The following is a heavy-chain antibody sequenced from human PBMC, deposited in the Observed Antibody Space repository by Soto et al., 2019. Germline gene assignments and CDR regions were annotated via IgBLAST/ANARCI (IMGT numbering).Heavy chain of an antibody. J-gene: IGHJ3*02. Sequence: GGSLRLSCAASGFTFDDYAMHWVRQAPGKGLEWVSGISWNSGSIGYADSVKGRFTISRDNAKNSLYLQMNSLRAEDTALYYCAKDKYRQLDASDIWGQGTMVTVSS. CDR1: GFTFDDYA. CDR2: ISWNSGSI. V-gene: IGHV3-9*01. CDR3: AKDKYRQLDASDI. D-gene: IGHD6-13*01.